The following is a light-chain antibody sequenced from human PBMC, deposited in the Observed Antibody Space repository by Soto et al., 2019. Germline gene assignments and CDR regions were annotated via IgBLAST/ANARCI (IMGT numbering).Light chain of an antibody. CDR1: QGISNY. CDR2: AAS. Sequence: DIQLTQSPSFLSASVGDRVTITCRASQGISNYVLWYQQKPGKARKLLIYAASTLQSGVASRFSGSGSGTEFTLTISSLQPEDFAIYYCQHLDSYPITFGQGTRLEIK. J-gene: IGKJ5*01. CDR3: QHLDSYPIT. V-gene: IGKV1-9*01.